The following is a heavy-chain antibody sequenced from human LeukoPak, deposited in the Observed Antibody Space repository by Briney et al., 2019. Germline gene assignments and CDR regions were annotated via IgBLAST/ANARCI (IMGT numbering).Heavy chain of an antibody. Sequence: DSVKGRFTISRDNSKNTLYLQMNSLRAEDTAVYYCARDGRNAFDIWGQGTMVTVSS. J-gene: IGHJ3*02. D-gene: IGHD1-14*01. V-gene: IGHV3-30*01. CDR3: ARDGRNAFDI.